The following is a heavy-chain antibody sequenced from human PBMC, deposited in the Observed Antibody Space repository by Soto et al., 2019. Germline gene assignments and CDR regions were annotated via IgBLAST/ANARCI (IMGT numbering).Heavy chain of an antibody. Sequence: QVQLQQWGAGLLKPSETLSLTCAVYGGSFSGYYWTWIRQPPGTGLEWNGEINHSGSTNYNPSLTRRLTISVATSKNQFSLTLTSVTSSSTAVYYCARDKITGLFAYWGQGTLVTVSS. V-gene: IGHV4-34*01. CDR2: INHSGST. CDR1: GGSFSGYY. D-gene: IGHD2-8*02. J-gene: IGHJ4*02. CDR3: ARDKITGLFAY.